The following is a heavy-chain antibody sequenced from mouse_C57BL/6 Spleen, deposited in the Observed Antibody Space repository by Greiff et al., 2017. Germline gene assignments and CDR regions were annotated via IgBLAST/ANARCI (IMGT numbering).Heavy chain of an antibody. Sequence: EVKLVESGGGLVQPGGSLKLSCAASGFTFSDYGMAWVRQAPRKGPEWVAFISNLAYSIYYADTVTGGFTISRENAKNTLYLEMSSLRSEDTAMYYCARQKTVVAGFDYWGQGTTLTVSS. V-gene: IGHV5-15*01. CDR3: ARQKTVVAGFDY. CDR2: ISNLAYSI. D-gene: IGHD1-1*01. J-gene: IGHJ2*01. CDR1: GFTFSDYG.